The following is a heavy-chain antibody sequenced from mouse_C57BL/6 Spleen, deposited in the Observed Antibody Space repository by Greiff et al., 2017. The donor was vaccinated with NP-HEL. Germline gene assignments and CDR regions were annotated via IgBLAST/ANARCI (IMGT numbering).Heavy chain of an antibody. CDR3: ARVITRGYFDV. J-gene: IGHJ1*03. CDR2: ISYDGSN. CDR1: GYSITSGYY. D-gene: IGHD2-4*01. V-gene: IGHV3-6*01. Sequence: VQLQQSGPGLVKPSQSLSLTCSVTGYSITSGYYWNWIRQFPGNKLEWMGYISYDGSNNYNPSLKNRISITRDTSKNQFFLKLNSVTTEDTATYYCARVITRGYFDVWGTGTTVTVSS.